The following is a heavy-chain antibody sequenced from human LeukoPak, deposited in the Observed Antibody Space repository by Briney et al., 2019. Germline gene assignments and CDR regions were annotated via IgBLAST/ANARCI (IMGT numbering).Heavy chain of an antibody. D-gene: IGHD3-16*01. CDR2: ISNDRRDT. CDR1: GLTFRSQG. V-gene: IGHV3-23*01. CDR3: ANSPGAWGYAY. J-gene: IGHJ4*02. Sequence: GGSLRLSCAASGLTFRSQGMSWVGQAPEKGLEWVSSISNDRRDTYYADSVRGRFTISRDNYDNTLYLQMNSLRAEDTAVSYCANSPGAWGYAYWGQGTLVIVSS.